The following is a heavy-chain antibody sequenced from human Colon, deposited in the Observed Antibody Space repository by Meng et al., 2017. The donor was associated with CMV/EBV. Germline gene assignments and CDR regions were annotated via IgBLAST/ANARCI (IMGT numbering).Heavy chain of an antibody. CDR1: GFTFSNFW. V-gene: IGHV3-23*01. D-gene: IGHD6-19*01. CDR3: AKLSSGWPHYFDY. J-gene: IGHJ4*02. CDR2: ISGSGGST. Sequence: GGSLRLSCYAASGFTFSNFWMNWVRQAPGKGLEWVSGISGSGGSTYYADSVKGRFTISRDNSKNTLYLQMNSLRAEDTAVYYCAKLSSGWPHYFDYWGQGTLVTVSS.